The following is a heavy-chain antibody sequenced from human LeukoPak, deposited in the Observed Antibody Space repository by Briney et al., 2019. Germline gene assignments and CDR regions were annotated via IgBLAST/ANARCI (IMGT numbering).Heavy chain of an antibody. Sequence: GGSLRLSCAASGFTFSSFEMNWVRQSPWKGLEWVLYISDSGSNIYYADSVKGRFTISRDNSKNTLYLQMNSLRAEDTAVYYCAKDRSCTNNICHGDFDYWGQGTLVTVSS. CDR1: GFTFSSFE. D-gene: IGHD2-8*01. CDR2: ISDSGSNI. J-gene: IGHJ4*02. CDR3: AKDRSCTNNICHGDFDY. V-gene: IGHV3-23*01.